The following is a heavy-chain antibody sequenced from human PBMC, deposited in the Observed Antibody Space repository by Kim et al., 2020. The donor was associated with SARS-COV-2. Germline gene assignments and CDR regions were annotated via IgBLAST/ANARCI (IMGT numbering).Heavy chain of an antibody. CDR2: T. D-gene: IGHD2-2*01. CDR3: ARGSTPYEFDP. V-gene: IGHV4-61*02. J-gene: IGHJ5*02. Sequence: TNYNPSLKRRVTISVDTSKNQFSLKLSSVTAADTAVYYCARGSTPYEFDPWGQGTLVTVSS.